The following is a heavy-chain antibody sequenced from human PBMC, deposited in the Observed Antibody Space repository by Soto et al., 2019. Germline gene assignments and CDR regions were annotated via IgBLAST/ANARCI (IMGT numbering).Heavy chain of an antibody. J-gene: IGHJ5*02. Sequence: QLVESGGGLVKPGGSLRLSCAASGFTFKNAWMSWVRQAPGKGLEWVGRIKTKADAGTTDYAAPVKGRFTISRDDSKNTLYLQMNSLKNEDTAVYFCTTDGATIFFDPRGQGTLVTVSS. CDR2: IKTKADAGTT. V-gene: IGHV3-15*01. D-gene: IGHD3-10*02. CDR3: TTDGATIFFDP. CDR1: GFTFKNAW.